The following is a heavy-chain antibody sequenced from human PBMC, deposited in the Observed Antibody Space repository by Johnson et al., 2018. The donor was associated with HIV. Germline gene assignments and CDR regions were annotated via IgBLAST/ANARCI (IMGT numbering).Heavy chain of an antibody. Sequence: QVQLVESGGGVVQPGRSLRLSCAASGFTFSSYAMHWVHQAPGKGLEWVAVISYDGSNKYYADSVKGRFTISRDNSKNTLYLQMNSLRAEDTAVYYCARGVDGAFDIWGQGTMVTVSS. CDR2: ISYDGSNK. CDR3: ARGVDGAFDI. J-gene: IGHJ3*02. V-gene: IGHV3-30-3*01. CDR1: GFTFSSYA. D-gene: IGHD3-10*01.